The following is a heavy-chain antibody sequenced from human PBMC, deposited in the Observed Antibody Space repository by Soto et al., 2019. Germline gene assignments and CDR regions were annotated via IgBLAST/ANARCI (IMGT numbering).Heavy chain of an antibody. Sequence: GGSLRLSCAASGFTVSSNYMSWVRQAPGKGLEWVSVIYSGGSTYYADSVKGRFTISRDNSKNTLYLQMNSLRAEDTAVYYCASLYGGWLQSTDDYWGQGTLVTVSS. D-gene: IGHD3-16*01. CDR1: GFTVSSNY. J-gene: IGHJ4*02. CDR3: ASLYGGWLQSTDDY. CDR2: IYSGGST. V-gene: IGHV3-53*01.